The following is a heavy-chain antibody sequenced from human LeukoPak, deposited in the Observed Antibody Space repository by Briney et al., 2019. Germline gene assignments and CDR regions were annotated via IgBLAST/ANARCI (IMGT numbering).Heavy chain of an antibody. CDR3: ASRHKAAILRTPEDV. D-gene: IGHD2-2*02. J-gene: IGHJ6*04. CDR2: IYDSGST. V-gene: IGHV4-39*07. Sequence: PSETLSLTCTVSGGSISGSSYYWGWIRQPPGKGLEWIASIYDSGSTYYNPSLKSRVTISVDVSNNQFSLKLSSVTAADTAVYYCASRHKAAILRTPEDVWGKGTTVTVSS. CDR1: GGSISGSSYY.